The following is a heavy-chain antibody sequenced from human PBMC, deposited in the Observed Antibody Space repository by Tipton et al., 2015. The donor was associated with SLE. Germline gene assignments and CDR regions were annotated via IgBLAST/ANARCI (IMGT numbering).Heavy chain of an antibody. CDR3: ARDPYDSWSDYQATFDY. J-gene: IGHJ4*02. CDR2: IYRSGTA. Sequence: GLVKPSETLVLTCTVSGGSVTSSGYYWGWIRQSPGKGLEWIGSIYRSGTAYYNPSLKSRVTMSVDTSKNQFSLKLTSVTAADTAVYYCARDPYDSWSDYQATFDYWGQGTLVTVSP. V-gene: IGHV4-39*07. D-gene: IGHD3-3*01. CDR1: GGSVTSSGYY.